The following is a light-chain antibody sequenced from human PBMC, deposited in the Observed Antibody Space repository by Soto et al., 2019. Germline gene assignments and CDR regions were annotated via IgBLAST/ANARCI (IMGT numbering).Light chain of an antibody. CDR1: SGDVDSYNR. V-gene: IGLV2-18*02. CDR3: GSYTSSNTIL. CDR2: AVI. J-gene: IGLJ2*01. Sequence: QSVLTQPPSVSGSPGQSVTISCTETSGDVDSYNRVSWYQQPPGTAPKLIIYAVINRPSGVPDRFSGSRSDNTATLTISGLRAEDEADYFCGSYTSSNTILFGGGTKVTVL.